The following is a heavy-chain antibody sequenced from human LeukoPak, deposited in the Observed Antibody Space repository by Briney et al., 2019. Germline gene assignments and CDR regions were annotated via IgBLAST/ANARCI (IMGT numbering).Heavy chain of an antibody. Sequence: GGSLRLSCAPSVFTFSSYSTHWVRQAPGKGLEYVSAISSNGGSTYYTNYVKGRLTISSANSKNTLYIQMGSLRAEDMALYYCARKVSGSYSLAGGKLVDYWGQGTLVTVSS. J-gene: IGHJ4*02. D-gene: IGHD3-10*01. CDR1: VFTFSSYS. V-gene: IGHV3-64*01. CDR3: ARKVSGSYSLAGGKLVDY. CDR2: ISSNGGST.